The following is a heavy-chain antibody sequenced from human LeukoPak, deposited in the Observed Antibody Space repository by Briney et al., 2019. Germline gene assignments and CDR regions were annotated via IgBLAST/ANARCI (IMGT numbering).Heavy chain of an antibody. D-gene: IGHD5-12*01. CDR1: GGSISNYY. V-gene: IGHV4-59*01. J-gene: IGHJ4*02. CDR2: IYSTGSA. Sequence: SETLSLTCTVSGGSISNYYWSWIRQPPGKGLEWIAYIYSTGSAIYNPSLRSRVTISVDTSKNQFSLKLSSVTAADTAVYYCARVGYSGYDYRGYFDYWGQGTLVTVSS. CDR3: ARVGYSGYDYRGYFDY.